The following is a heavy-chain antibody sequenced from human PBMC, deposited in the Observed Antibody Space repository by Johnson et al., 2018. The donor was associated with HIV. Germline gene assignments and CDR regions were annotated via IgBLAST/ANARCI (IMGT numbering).Heavy chain of an antibody. CDR3: AKGRSGAGGAFDI. D-gene: IGHD1-26*01. CDR2: IYSGGST. CDR1: GFTVSTNY. J-gene: IGHJ3*02. Sequence: VQLVESGGGLVQPGGSLRLSCAASGFTVSTNYMSWVRQAPGKGLEWVSVIYSGGSTYYADSVKGRFTFSRDNSKNTLYLQMNSLRAEDTAVYYCAKGRSGAGGAFDIWGQGTMVTVSS. V-gene: IGHV3-66*01.